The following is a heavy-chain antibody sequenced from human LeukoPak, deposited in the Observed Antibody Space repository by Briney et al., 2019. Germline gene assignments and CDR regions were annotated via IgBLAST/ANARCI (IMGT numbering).Heavy chain of an antibody. V-gene: IGHV4-59*01. CDR1: GGSISSYY. D-gene: IGHD3-10*01. CDR3: ARGGRVRGVIIMEYYFDY. J-gene: IGHJ4*02. Sequence: SETLSLTCTVSGGSISSYYWSWIRQPPGKGLEWIGYIYYSGSTNYNPSLKSRVTISVDTSKNQFSLKLSSVTAADTAVYYCARGGRVRGVIIMEYYFDYWGQGTLVTVSS. CDR2: IYYSGST.